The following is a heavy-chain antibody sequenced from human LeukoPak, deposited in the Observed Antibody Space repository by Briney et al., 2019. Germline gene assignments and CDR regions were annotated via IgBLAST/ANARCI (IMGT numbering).Heavy chain of an antibody. Sequence: GGSLRLSCAASEFTFSSYSMNWVRQAPGEGLEWVSSISSGSSYIYYADSVKGRFTISRDNAKNSLYLQMNSLRAEDTAVYYCARARVGMDVWGQGTTVTVSS. CDR3: ARARVGMDV. V-gene: IGHV3-21*01. CDR2: ISSGSSYI. D-gene: IGHD3-10*01. J-gene: IGHJ6*02. CDR1: EFTFSSYS.